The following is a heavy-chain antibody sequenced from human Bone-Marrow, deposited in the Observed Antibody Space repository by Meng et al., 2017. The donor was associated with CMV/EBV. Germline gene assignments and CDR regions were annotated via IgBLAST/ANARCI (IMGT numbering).Heavy chain of an antibody. J-gene: IGHJ3*02. CDR1: GGSNRNYY. V-gene: IGHV4-59*01. CDR2: ISWSGST. Sequence: SETLSLTCAVYGPGGSNRNYYWSWIRQPPGKRLEWIGAISWSGSTNHNPSLKSRVTISVDTSKNQFSLKLSSVTAADTAVYYCARGADYDFWSGPPIGAFDIWGQGTMVTVSS. D-gene: IGHD3-3*01. CDR3: ARGADYDFWSGPPIGAFDI.